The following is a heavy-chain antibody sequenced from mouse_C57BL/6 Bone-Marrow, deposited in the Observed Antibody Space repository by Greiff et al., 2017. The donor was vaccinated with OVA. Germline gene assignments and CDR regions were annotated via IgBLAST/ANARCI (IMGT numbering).Heavy chain of an antibody. Sequence: EVQLVESEGGLVQPGSSMNLSFPSSGFTFSDYYMAWVRQVPEKGLEWVANINYDGSSTYYLDSLKSRFIISRDNAKNILYLQMSSLKSEDTATDYCAREGSDWGYAMDYWGQGTSVTVSS. CDR2: INYDGSST. CDR3: AREGSDWGYAMDY. CDR1: GFTFSDYY. D-gene: IGHD2-13*01. V-gene: IGHV5-16*01. J-gene: IGHJ4*01.